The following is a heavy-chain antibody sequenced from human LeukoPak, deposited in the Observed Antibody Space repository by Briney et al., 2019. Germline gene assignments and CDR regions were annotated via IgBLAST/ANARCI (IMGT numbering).Heavy chain of an antibody. Sequence: ASVKVSCKASGYTFTSYGISWVRQAPGQGLEWMGWISAYNGNTNYAQKLQGRVTMTTDTSTSTAYMELRSLRSDDTAVYYCARDWVRYCSSTSCWSSDYWGQGTLVTVSS. CDR1: GYTFTSYG. CDR2: ISAYNGNT. V-gene: IGHV1-18*01. J-gene: IGHJ4*02. D-gene: IGHD2-2*01. CDR3: ARDWVRYCSSTSCWSSDY.